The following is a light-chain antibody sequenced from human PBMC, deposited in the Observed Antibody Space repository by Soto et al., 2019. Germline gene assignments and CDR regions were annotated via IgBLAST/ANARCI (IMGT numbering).Light chain of an antibody. V-gene: IGKV3-11*01. CDR2: DAS. CDR1: QSVSSN. Sequence: IVLTQSPAALSLSPGERATLSCRASQSVSSNLAWYQQKPGQAPRLLIYDASNRATGIPARFSGSGSGTAFTLTISRLEPEDFAVYYCQRGDTFGQGTRLEIK. CDR3: QRGDT. J-gene: IGKJ5*01.